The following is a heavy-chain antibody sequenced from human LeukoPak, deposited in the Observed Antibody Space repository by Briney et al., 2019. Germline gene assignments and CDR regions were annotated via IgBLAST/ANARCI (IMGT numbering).Heavy chain of an antibody. Sequence: SETLSLTCAVYGGSFSGYYWSWIRQPPGKGLEWIGEINHSGSTNYNPSLKSRVTISVDTSKNQFSLKLSSVTAADTAVYYCARGSSSWYRSRCWFDPWGQGTLVTVSP. CDR1: GGSFSGYY. D-gene: IGHD6-13*01. CDR3: ARGSSSWYRSRCWFDP. CDR2: INHSGST. J-gene: IGHJ5*02. V-gene: IGHV4-34*01.